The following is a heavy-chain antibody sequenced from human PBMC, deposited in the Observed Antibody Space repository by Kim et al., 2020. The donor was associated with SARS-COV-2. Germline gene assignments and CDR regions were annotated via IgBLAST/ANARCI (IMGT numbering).Heavy chain of an antibody. Sequence: ASVKVSCKASCYTFTSYGISWVRQAPGQGLEWMGWISAYNGNTNYAQKLQGRVTMTTDTSTSTAYMELRSLRSDDTAVYYCARSEWELPPYGMDVWGQGATVTVSS. CDR3: ARSEWELPPYGMDV. V-gene: IGHV1-18*01. D-gene: IGHD1-26*01. CDR2: ISAYNGNT. CDR1: CYTFTSYG. J-gene: IGHJ6*02.